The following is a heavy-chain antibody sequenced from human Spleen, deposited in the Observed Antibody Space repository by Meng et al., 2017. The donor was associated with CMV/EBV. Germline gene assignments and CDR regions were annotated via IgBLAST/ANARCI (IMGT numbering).Heavy chain of an antibody. J-gene: IGHJ4*02. CDR1: GYIFTKYG. CDR2: ISAYNGDT. CDR3: ARDENLNYSDSSGDSNFDY. Sequence: ASVKVSCKASGYIFTKYGVNWMRQAPGQGPEWMGWISAYNGDTMYAPKVQGRVTMTTDTSTSTAYMELRSLRSDDTAVYYCARDENLNYSDSSGDSNFDYWGQGTLVTVSS. D-gene: IGHD3-22*01. V-gene: IGHV1-18*01.